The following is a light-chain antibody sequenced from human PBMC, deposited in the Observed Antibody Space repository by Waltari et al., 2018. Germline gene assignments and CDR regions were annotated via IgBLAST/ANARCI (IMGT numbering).Light chain of an antibody. Sequence: IQLTQSPSSLSASVGDRVPITCRASQGISSYLAWYQQKPGKAPNPLIYAASTLQSGVPSRFSGSGSGTDFTLTISSLQPEDSATYYCQQLKAYPLTFGPGTKVDIK. CDR3: QQLKAYPLT. CDR2: AAS. V-gene: IGKV1-9*01. J-gene: IGKJ3*01. CDR1: QGISSY.